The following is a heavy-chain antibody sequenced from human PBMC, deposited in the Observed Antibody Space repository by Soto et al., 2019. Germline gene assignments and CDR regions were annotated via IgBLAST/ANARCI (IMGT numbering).Heavy chain of an antibody. CDR3: ARDRTDSGYYTNWLDP. Sequence: SVKVSCKASGGTFGSDAITWVRQAPGQGLEWVGRIIPIFGTTNYAQNLQGRVTISADKSTLTSYMELHSLTSDDTALYYCARDRTDSGYYTNWLDPWGKGTQVTV. D-gene: IGHD3-22*01. J-gene: IGHJ5*02. CDR2: IIPIFGTT. V-gene: IGHV1-69*06. CDR1: GGTFGSDA.